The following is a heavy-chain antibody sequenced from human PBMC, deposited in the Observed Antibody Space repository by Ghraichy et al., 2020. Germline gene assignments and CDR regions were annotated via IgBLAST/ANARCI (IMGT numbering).Heavy chain of an antibody. V-gene: IGHV1-8*01. CDR3: ARVSRGTDAFDI. D-gene: IGHD1-1*01. Sequence: ASVKVSCKASGYTFTSYDINWVRQATGQGLEWMGWMNPNSGNTGYAQKFQGRVTMTRNTSISTAYMELSSLRSEDTAVYYCARVSRGTDAFDIWGQGTMVTVSS. CDR1: GYTFTSYD. J-gene: IGHJ3*02. CDR2: MNPNSGNT.